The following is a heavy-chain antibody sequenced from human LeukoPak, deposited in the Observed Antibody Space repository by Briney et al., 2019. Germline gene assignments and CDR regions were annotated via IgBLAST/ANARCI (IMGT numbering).Heavy chain of an antibody. CDR2: IYHSGST. CDR3: ARIYGSGSYQIDY. D-gene: IGHD3-10*01. V-gene: IGHV4-30-2*01. J-gene: IGHJ4*02. Sequence: PSETLSLTCAVSGGSISSGGYSWSWIRQPPGKGLEWIGYIYHSGSTYYNPSLKSRVTISVDTSKNQFSLKLSSVTAADTAVYYCARIYGSGSYQIDYWGQGTLVTVSS. CDR1: GGSISSGGYS.